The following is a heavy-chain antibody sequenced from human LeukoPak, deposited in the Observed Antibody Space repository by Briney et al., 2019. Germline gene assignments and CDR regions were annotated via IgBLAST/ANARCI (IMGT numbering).Heavy chain of an antibody. D-gene: IGHD2-2*01. V-gene: IGHV4-59*12. CDR3: ARAADYCSSTSCYARYYYYGMDV. J-gene: IGHJ6*02. Sequence: SETLSLTCTVSGGSISSDYWSWIRQPPGKGLEWIGYIYYSGSTNYNPSLKSRVTISVDTSKNQFSLKLTSVTAADTAVYYCARAADYCSSTSCYARYYYYGMDVWGQGTTVTVSS. CDR2: IYYSGST. CDR1: GGSISSDY.